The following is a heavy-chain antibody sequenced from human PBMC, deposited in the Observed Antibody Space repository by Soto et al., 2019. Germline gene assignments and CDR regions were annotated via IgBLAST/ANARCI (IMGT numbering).Heavy chain of an antibody. CDR3: ARQTLGIFGVVTPSYFDY. D-gene: IGHD3-3*01. Sequence: QLQLQESGPGLVKPSETLSLTCTVSGGSISSSSYYWGWIRQPPGKGLEWIGSIYYSGSTYYNPSLKSRVTISVDTFKNQFSLKLSSVTAADTAVYYCARQTLGIFGVVTPSYFDYWGQGTLVTVSS. J-gene: IGHJ4*02. V-gene: IGHV4-39*01. CDR2: IYYSGST. CDR1: GGSISSSSYY.